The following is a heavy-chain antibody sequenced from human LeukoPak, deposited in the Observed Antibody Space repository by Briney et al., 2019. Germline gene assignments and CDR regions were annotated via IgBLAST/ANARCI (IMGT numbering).Heavy chain of an antibody. V-gene: IGHV1-46*01. CDR3: ARDNPPRGWYGGGYYFDY. D-gene: IGHD6-19*01. J-gene: IGHJ4*02. CDR2: INPSGGST. Sequence: ASVKVSCKASGYTFTSYYMHWVRQAPGQGLEWMGIINPSGGSTSYAQKFQGRVTMTRVMSTSTVYMELSSLRSEDTAVYYCARDNPPRGWYGGGYYFDYWGQGTLVTVSS. CDR1: GYTFTSYY.